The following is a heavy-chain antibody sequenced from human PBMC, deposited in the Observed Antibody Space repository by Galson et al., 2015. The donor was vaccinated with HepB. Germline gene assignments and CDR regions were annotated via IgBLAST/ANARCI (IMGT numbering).Heavy chain of an antibody. Sequence: SLRLSCAASGFTFSSYAMHWVRQAPGKGLEWVAVISYDGSNKYYADSVKGRFTISRDNSKNTLYLQMSSLRTEDAAVYYCARDSGWLPPKYFAYWGQGTPVTVSS. CDR1: GFTFSSYA. V-gene: IGHV3-30*04. J-gene: IGHJ4*02. CDR2: ISYDGSNK. D-gene: IGHD6-19*01. CDR3: ARDSGWLPPKYFAY.